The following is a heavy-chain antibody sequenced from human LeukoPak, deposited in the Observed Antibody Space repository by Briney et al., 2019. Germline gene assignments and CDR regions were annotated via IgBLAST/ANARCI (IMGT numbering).Heavy chain of an antibody. V-gene: IGHV1-18*01. Sequence: ASVKVSCKGSGYTFTSYGISWVRQAPGQGLAGVGCISAYNGNTNFAQKLQGRVTMTTDTSTSTAYMDLRSLRSDDTAVYYCARDQAATNTQVRFCLDWGQGTLVTVSS. CDR1: GYTFTSYG. J-gene: IGHJ4*02. CDR2: ISAYNGNT. CDR3: ARDQAATNTQVRFCLD. D-gene: IGHD3-9*01.